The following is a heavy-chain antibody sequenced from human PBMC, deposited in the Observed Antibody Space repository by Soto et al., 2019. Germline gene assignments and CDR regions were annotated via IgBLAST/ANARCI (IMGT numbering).Heavy chain of an antibody. CDR1: GGSFSDYS. J-gene: IGHJ4*02. V-gene: IGHV4-34*01. CDR3: ARGLFSGDAYSGGWYYFDY. D-gene: IGHD3-10*01. CDR2: INHSGSA. Sequence: QVQLQQWGAGLLKPSETLSLTCAVYGGSFSDYSWTWIRQSPGKALEWIGQINHSGSANYNPSLRSRVYISIGTPKNQFSLELTSVTAADTAVYYCARGLFSGDAYSGGWYYFDYWGQGTLVTVSS.